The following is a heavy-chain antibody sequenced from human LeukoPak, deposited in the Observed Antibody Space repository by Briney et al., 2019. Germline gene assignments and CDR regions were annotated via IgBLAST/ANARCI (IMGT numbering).Heavy chain of an antibody. Sequence: GGSLRLSCVVSGFSFNNAWVGWVRQAPGKGLDWVGRIKAKTDGGTADYAAPVKGRFTISRDDSKNTVFLQMDSLKIEDTAVYFCSTGGGTNDFWGQGALVTFSS. CDR1: GFSFNNAW. V-gene: IGHV3-15*01. J-gene: IGHJ4*02. CDR2: IKAKTDGGTA. CDR3: STGGGTNDF. D-gene: IGHD1-1*01.